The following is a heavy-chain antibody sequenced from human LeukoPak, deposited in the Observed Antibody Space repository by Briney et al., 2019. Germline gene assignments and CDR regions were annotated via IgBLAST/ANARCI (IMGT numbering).Heavy chain of an antibody. D-gene: IGHD5-18*01. CDR1: GVSISSYY. Sequence: SETLSLTCTVSGVSISSYYWSWIRQPPGKGLEWIGYNYYTGSTNFNPSLKSRVTISVDTSKNQFSLKLSSVTAADTAVYYCAGGGYTYGFAAFDTWGKGKMVTVSS. CDR3: AGGGYTYGFAAFDT. V-gene: IGHV4-59*01. J-gene: IGHJ3*02. CDR2: NYYTGST.